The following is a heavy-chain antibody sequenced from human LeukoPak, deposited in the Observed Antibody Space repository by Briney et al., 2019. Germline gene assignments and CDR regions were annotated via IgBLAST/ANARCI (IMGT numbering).Heavy chain of an antibody. CDR2: IYYSGST. Sequence: PSETLSLTCTVSGGSISSSSYYWGWIRQPPGKGLEWIGSIYYSGSTYYNPSLKSRVTISVDTSKNQFSLKLSSVTAADTAVYYCARHRVTYYYGSGSYDWGQGTLVTVSS. CDR3: ARHRVTYYYGSGSYD. J-gene: IGHJ4*02. CDR1: GGSISSSSYY. V-gene: IGHV4-39*01. D-gene: IGHD3-10*01.